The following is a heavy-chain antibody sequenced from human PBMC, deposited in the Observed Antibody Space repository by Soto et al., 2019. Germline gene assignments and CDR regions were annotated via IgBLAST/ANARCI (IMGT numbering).Heavy chain of an antibody. J-gene: IGHJ6*02. CDR2: ISAYNGNT. Sequence: QVQLVQSGAEVKKPGASVKVSCKASGYTFTSYGISWVRQAPGQGLEWMGWISAYNGNTNYPQNLQGRVTMTTGASTRTANTALRSRRAAETAGYFCAREAVAAIEGVHYHYRIAVWDQGTTVTVSS. D-gene: IGHD6-19*01. CDR3: AREAVAAIEGVHYHYRIAV. CDR1: GYTFTSYG. V-gene: IGHV1-18*01.